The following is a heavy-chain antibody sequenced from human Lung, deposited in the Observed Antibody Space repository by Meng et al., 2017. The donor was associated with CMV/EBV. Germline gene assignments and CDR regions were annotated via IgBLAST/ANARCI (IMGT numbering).Heavy chain of an antibody. CDR1: GGSFSGYY. CDR2: IKLSGST. Sequence: SETLSLTCAVYGGSFSGYYWSWIHQPPGKGLEWIGEIKLSGSTHSNPSLKSRVTISVDTSKNQFSLKLCSVTAAETAVYYCATGGSGYRGLLTNGYWGHGTLVTVSS. J-gene: IGHJ4*01. D-gene: IGHD5-12*01. V-gene: IGHV4-34*01. CDR3: ATGGSGYRGLLTNGY.